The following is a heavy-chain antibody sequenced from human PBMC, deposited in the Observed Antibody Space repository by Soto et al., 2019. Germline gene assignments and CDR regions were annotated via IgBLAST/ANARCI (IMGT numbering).Heavy chain of an antibody. CDR1: GGTVSYYT. CDR3: ASNSGGNSY. Sequence: QVQLVQSGAEVKKPGSSVKVSCKASGGTVSYYTISWVRQAPGQGLEWMGRIIPILGIANYAQKSQGRVTITADKSTSTVYMELSSLRSEDTAVYYCASNSGGNSYWGQGTLVTVSS. D-gene: IGHD2-21*02. CDR2: IIPILGIA. J-gene: IGHJ4*02. V-gene: IGHV1-69*02.